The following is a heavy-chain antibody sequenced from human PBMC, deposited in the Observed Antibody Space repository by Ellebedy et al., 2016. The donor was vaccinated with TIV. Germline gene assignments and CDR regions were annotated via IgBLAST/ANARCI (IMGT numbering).Heavy chain of an antibody. Sequence: AASVKVSCKVSGDTLTELSMHWVRQAPGKGLEWMGGFDPEDGETIYAQTFQGRVTMTEDTSTDTAYMELSSLRSEDTAVYYCATAYGEYVHDAFDIWGQGTMVTVSS. CDR1: GDTLTELS. J-gene: IGHJ3*02. D-gene: IGHD4-17*01. CDR2: FDPEDGET. V-gene: IGHV1-24*01. CDR3: ATAYGEYVHDAFDI.